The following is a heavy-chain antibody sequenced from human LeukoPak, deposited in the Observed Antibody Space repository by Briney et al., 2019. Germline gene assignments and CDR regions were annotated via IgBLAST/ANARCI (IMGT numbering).Heavy chain of an antibody. CDR1: GFTVSSNY. Sequence: PGGSLRLSCAASGFTVSSNYMSWVRQAPGKGLEWVSVIYSGGSTYYADSVKGRFTISRDNSKNTLYLQMNSLRAEDTAVYYCAKMAPHDSSGHSRDYWGQGTLVTVSS. V-gene: IGHV3-66*01. CDR2: IYSGGST. D-gene: IGHD3-22*01. J-gene: IGHJ4*02. CDR3: AKMAPHDSSGHSRDY.